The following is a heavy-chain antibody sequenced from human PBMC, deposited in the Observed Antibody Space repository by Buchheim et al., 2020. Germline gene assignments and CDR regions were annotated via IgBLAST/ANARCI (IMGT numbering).Heavy chain of an antibody. CDR1: GFDFSTYD. CDR2: ISFDGDNM. D-gene: IGHD4-17*01. V-gene: IGHV3-30*03. CDR3: ASPAGYAYGDSSLDS. J-gene: IGHJ4*02. Sequence: QAQLVESGGGVVQPGRSLRLSCVASGFDFSTYDVHWFRKVPGKGLEWVAVISFDGDNMNYADSVKGRFTISRANSKNTLFLELNSLRAEDTAVYYCASPAGYAYGDSSLDSWGQGTL.